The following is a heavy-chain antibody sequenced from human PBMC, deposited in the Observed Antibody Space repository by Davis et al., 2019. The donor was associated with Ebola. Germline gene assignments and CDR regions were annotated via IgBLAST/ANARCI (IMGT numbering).Heavy chain of an antibody. J-gene: IGHJ4*02. CDR3: ARNYNELHY. V-gene: IGHV1-8*01. CDR2: MNVNTGNT. Sequence: AASVKVSCKASGYTFTSHDIIWLRQASGQGLEWLGWMNVNTGNTVSAQKFQGRLTMTRDISISTAYMDLSSLASDDTAIYYCARNYNELHYWGQGTLVTVSS. CDR1: GYTFTSHD. D-gene: IGHD1-7*01.